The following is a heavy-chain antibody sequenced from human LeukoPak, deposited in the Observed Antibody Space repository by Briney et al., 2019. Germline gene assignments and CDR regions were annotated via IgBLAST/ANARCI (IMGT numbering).Heavy chain of an antibody. D-gene: IGHD6-19*01. CDR2: INHSGST. CDR3: TRAMAGHPD. J-gene: IGHJ4*02. CDR1: GGSFSGYY. Sequence: SETLSLTCAVYGGSFSGYYWSWIRQPPGKGLEWIGEINHSGSTNYNPSLKSRVTISVDTSKNQFSLKLSSVTAADTAVYYCTRAMAGHPDWGQGTLVTVSS. V-gene: IGHV4-34*01.